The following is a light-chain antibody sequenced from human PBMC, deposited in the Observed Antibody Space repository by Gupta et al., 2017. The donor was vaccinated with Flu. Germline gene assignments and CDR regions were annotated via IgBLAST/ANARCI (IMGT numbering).Light chain of an antibody. CDR1: DIGSKN. CDR3: QVWDSSNDQVP. CDR2: DDS. V-gene: IGLV3-21*02. J-gene: IGLJ2*01. Sequence: SYVLTQPPSVSVAPGQTARITCGGDDIGSKNVHWYQHKAGQAPVLVVFDDSDRPSGIPERFSGSNSGNTATLTISGVEAGDEADYYCQVWDSSNDQVPFGGGTKLTVL.